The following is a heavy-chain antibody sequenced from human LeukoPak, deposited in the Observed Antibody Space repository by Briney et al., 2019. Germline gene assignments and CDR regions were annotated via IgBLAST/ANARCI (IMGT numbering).Heavy chain of an antibody. V-gene: IGHV3-33*01. Sequence: GGSLRLSCAASGFTFSNYDMHWVRQAPGKGLEWVAVIGYDGSNKYYAGSVKGRFTISRDNSKNTLYLQMNSLRAEDTAVYYCARENYGWFDPWGQGTLVTVSS. CDR2: IGYDGSNK. J-gene: IGHJ5*02. CDR3: ARENYGWFDP. D-gene: IGHD1-7*01. CDR1: GFTFSNYD.